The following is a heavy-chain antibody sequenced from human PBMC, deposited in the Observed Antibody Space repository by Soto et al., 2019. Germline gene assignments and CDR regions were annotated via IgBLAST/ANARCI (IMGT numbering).Heavy chain of an antibody. CDR3: AKDHSGYDYGEELDY. J-gene: IGHJ4*02. CDR2: ISGSGGST. D-gene: IGHD5-12*01. CDR1: GFTFSSYA. V-gene: IGHV3-23*01. Sequence: EVQLLESGGGLVQPGGSLRLSCAASGFTFSSYAMSWVRQAPGKGLEWVSAISGSGGSTYYADSVKGRFIISRDNSKNTLYLQMNSLRADDTAVYYCAKDHSGYDYGEELDYWGQGTLVTVSS.